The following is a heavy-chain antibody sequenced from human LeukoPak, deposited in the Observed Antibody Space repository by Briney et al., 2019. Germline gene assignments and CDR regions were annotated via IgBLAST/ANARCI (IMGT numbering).Heavy chain of an antibody. CDR1: GFTFSSYS. J-gene: IGHJ6*03. V-gene: IGHV3-21*01. CDR3: ARRPTYSSSQNYYYYMDV. D-gene: IGHD6-13*01. CDR2: ISSSSSYI. Sequence: GGSLRLSCAASGFTFSSYSMNWVRQAPGKGLEWVSSISSSSSYIYYADSVKGRFTISRDNAKNSLYLQMNSLRAEDTAVYYCARRPTYSSSQNYYYYMDVWGKGTTVTVSS.